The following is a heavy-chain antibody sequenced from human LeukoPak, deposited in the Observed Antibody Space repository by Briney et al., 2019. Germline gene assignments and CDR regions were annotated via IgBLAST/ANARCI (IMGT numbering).Heavy chain of an antibody. J-gene: IGHJ3*02. Sequence: GGSLRLSCAASGFTFSRYSMNWVRQAPGRGLEWVSSISSSSSYIYYADSLEGRFTISRDNAKNSLYLQMNSLRAEGTAVYFCARDRIIYGDYGDAFDIWGQGTMVTVSS. D-gene: IGHD4-17*01. CDR3: ARDRIIYGDYGDAFDI. V-gene: IGHV3-21*01. CDR1: GFTFSRYS. CDR2: ISSSSSYI.